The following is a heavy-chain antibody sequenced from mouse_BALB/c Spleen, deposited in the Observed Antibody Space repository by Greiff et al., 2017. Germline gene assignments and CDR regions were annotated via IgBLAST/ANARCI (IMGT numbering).Heavy chain of an antibody. J-gene: IGHJ2*01. CDR2: ISSGGGST. V-gene: IGHV5-12-1*01. CDR1: GFAFSSYD. CDR3: ARQDGYYTFDY. D-gene: IGHD2-3*01. Sequence: EVMLVESGGGLVKPGGSLKLSCAASGFAFSSYDMSWVRQTPEKRLEWVAYISSGGGSTYYPDTVKGRFTISRDNAKNTLYLQMSSLKSEDTAMYYCARQDGYYTFDYWGQGTTLTVSS.